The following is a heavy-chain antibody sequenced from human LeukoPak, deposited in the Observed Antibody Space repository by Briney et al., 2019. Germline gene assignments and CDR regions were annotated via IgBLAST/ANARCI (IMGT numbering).Heavy chain of an antibody. V-gene: IGHV4-30-4*07. CDR2: IYYSGST. CDR1: GGSISSGGYS. CDR3: ARAYHGDYVRGLGFDY. Sequence: PSETLSLTCAVSGGSISSGGYSWSWIRQPPGKGLEWIGYIYYSGSTYYNPSLKSRVTISVDTSKNQFSLKLSSVTAADTAVYYCARAYHGDYVRGLGFDYWGQGTLVTVSS. D-gene: IGHD4-17*01. J-gene: IGHJ4*02.